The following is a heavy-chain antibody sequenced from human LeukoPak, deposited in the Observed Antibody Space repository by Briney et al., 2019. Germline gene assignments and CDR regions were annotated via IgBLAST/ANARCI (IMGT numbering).Heavy chain of an antibody. D-gene: IGHD3-22*01. CDR1: GGSISSSSYY. CDR2: IYYSGST. Sequence: SETLSLTCTVSGGSISSSSYYWGWIRQPPGKGLEWIGSIYYSGSTYYNPSLKSRVTISVDTSKNQFSLKLSFVTAADTAVYYCASQGRKNYDSSGYYYASWGQGTLVTVSS. J-gene: IGHJ4*02. CDR3: ASQGRKNYDSSGYYYAS. V-gene: IGHV4-39*01.